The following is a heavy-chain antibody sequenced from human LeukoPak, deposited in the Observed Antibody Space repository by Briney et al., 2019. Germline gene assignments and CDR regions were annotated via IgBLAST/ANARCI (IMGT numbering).Heavy chain of an antibody. CDR1: GFTFSSYS. CDR3: ARERATTLYYYYYMDV. Sequence: GGSLRLSCAASGFTFSSYSMNWVRQAPGKGLEWVSYISSSSSTIYYADSVKGRFTISRDNAKNSLYLQMNSLRAEDTAVYYCARERATTLYYYYYMDVWDKGTTVTVSS. J-gene: IGHJ6*03. D-gene: IGHD1-26*01. V-gene: IGHV3-48*01. CDR2: ISSSSSTI.